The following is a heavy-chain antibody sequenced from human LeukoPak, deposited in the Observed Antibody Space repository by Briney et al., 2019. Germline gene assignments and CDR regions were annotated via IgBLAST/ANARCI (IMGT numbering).Heavy chain of an antibody. V-gene: IGHV4-39*01. CDR2: IYYSGST. J-gene: IGHJ4*02. D-gene: IGHD3-10*01. Sequence: SETLSLTCAVYGGSFSSSSYYWGWIRQPPGKGLEWIGSIYYSGSTYYNPSLKSRVTISVDTSKNQFSLKLSSVTAADTAVYYCAKSTMVRGVIITSKPSYFDYWGQGTLVTVSS. CDR3: AKSTMVRGVIITSKPSYFDY. CDR1: GGSFSSSSYY.